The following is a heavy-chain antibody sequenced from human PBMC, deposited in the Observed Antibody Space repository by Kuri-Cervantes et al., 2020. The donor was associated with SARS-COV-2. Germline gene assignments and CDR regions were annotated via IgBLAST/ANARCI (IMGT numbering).Heavy chain of an antibody. J-gene: IGHJ2*01. D-gene: IGHD4-17*01. CDR2: IIPIFGTA. CDR3: ATSAVTHYNWYFDL. Sequence: PVKVSCKASGGTFSSYAISWVRQAPGQGLEWMGGIIPIFGTANYAQKFQGRVTITADESTSTAYMELSSLRSEDTAVYYCATSAVTHYNWYFDLWGRGTLVTVSS. V-gene: IGHV1-69*13. CDR1: GGTFSSYA.